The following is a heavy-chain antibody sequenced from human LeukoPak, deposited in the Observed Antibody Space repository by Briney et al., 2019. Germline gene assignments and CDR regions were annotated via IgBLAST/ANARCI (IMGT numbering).Heavy chain of an antibody. Sequence: GASVKVSCKASGYTFTSYGISWVRQAPGQGLEWMGWISAYNGNTNYAQKLQGRVTMTTDTSTSTAYMELRSLRSDDTAVYYCARLRYLDWLWYFDYWGQGTLVTVSS. V-gene: IGHV1-18*01. J-gene: IGHJ4*02. D-gene: IGHD3-9*01. CDR1: GYTFTSYG. CDR3: ARLRYLDWLWYFDY. CDR2: ISAYNGNT.